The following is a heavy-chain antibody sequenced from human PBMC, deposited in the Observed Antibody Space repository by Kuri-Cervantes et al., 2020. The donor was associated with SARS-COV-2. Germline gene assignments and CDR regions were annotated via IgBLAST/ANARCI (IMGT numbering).Heavy chain of an antibody. CDR1: GFTFSSYA. J-gene: IGHJ4*02. CDR3: ARRSAARPRGLFDY. D-gene: IGHD6-25*01. Sequence: GSLRLSCAASGFTFSSYAMSWVRQPPGKGLEWIGEINHSGSTNYNPSLKSRVTISVDTSKNQFSLKLSSVTAADTAVYYCARRSAARPRGLFDYWGQGTLVTVSS. V-gene: IGHV4-34*01. CDR2: INHSGST.